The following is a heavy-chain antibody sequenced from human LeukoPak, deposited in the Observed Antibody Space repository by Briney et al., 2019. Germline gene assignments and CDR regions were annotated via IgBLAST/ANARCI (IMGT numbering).Heavy chain of an antibody. CDR1: GASISNYY. CDR3: AKESSST. Sequence: SETLSLTCAVSGASISNYYWSWIRQPAGKGLEWIGRIYSSGSTDYNPSLKSRVTMSVDTSKNQFSLKMNSVTAADTAVYYCAKESSSTWGQGTLVTVSS. D-gene: IGHD2-2*01. V-gene: IGHV4-4*07. CDR2: IYSSGST. J-gene: IGHJ4*02.